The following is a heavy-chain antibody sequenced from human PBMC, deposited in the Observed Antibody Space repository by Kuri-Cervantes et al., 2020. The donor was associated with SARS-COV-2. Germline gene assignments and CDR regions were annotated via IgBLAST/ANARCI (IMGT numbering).Heavy chain of an antibody. CDR1: GFTFSDYY. CDR2: ISSTGSTM. J-gene: IGHJ3*02. CDR3: ARHFPPIPSGAFDI. D-gene: IGHD1-26*01. Sequence: GESLKISCTASGFTFSDYYMNWLRQAPGKGLEWVSYISSTGSTMNYADSVKGRFTISRDNAKNSLYLQMNSLRAEDTAVYYCARHFPPIPSGAFDIWGQGTMVTVSS. V-gene: IGHV3-11*01.